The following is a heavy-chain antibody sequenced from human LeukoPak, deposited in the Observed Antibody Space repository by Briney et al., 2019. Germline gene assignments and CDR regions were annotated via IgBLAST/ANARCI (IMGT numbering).Heavy chain of an antibody. CDR3: VSFYETY. CDR1: GNYW. D-gene: IGHD2/OR15-2a*01. J-gene: IGHJ4*02. Sequence: GGSLRLSCAASGNYWMHWVRQAPGKGLVWVSHVNSDGSWTTYADSVKGRFTISKDNAKNTVYLQMNSLRAEDTAVYYCVSFYETYWGRGTLVTVSS. CDR2: VNSDGSWT. V-gene: IGHV3-74*01.